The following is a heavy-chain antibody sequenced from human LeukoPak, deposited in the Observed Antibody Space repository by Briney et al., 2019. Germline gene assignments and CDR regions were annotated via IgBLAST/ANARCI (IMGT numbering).Heavy chain of an antibody. CDR1: GYTFTTSG. CDR3: ARDEGTYQRGPFEF. J-gene: IGHJ4*02. CDR2: ISAYNGNT. D-gene: IGHD2-2*01. Sequence: EASVTVSCKASGYTFTTSGISWVRQAPGQGLEWIGWISAYNGNTKYVQKFQGRVTMTTDTSTSTGYMELRSLRSDDTAVYYCARDEGTYQRGPFEFWGQGTLVTVSS. V-gene: IGHV1-18*01.